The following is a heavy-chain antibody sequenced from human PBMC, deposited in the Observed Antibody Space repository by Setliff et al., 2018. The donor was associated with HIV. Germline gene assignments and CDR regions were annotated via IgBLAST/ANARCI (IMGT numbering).Heavy chain of an antibody. V-gene: IGHV3-15*01. CDR3: ATEGYNRPLDY. J-gene: IGHJ4*02. D-gene: IGHD5-12*01. CDR2: IKSRADGWPT. CDR1: GFTFSDAW. Sequence: SGFTFSDAWMTWARQAPGKGLEWVGRIKSRADGWPTDYAAPVKGRFIISTDDSKKTLYLQMNSLKTEDTAVYYCATEGYNRPLDYWGKGTLVTVSS.